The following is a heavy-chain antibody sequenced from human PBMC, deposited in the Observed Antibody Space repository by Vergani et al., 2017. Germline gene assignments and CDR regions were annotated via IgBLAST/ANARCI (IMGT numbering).Heavy chain of an antibody. CDR3: ARCWELLRNFDY. D-gene: IGHD1-26*01. CDR2: ISSSSSNT. Sequence: QVQLVESGGGLVKPGGSLRLSCAASGFTFSDYYMSWIRQAPGKGLERVSYISSSSSNTNYADSVKGRFTISRANTNNSLYLQLNSLRAEDTAVYYCARCWELLRNFDYWGQGTLVTVSS. V-gene: IGHV3-11*05. CDR1: GFTFSDYY. J-gene: IGHJ4*02.